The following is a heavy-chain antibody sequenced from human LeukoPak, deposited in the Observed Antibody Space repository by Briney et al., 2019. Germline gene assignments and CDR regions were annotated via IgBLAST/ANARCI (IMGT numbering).Heavy chain of an antibody. D-gene: IGHD6-13*01. CDR1: GLTFNTYA. CDR3: ARDPGKIAAAGIRFDP. J-gene: IGHJ5*02. CDR2: ISYDGSNK. V-gene: IGHV3-30-3*01. Sequence: GGSLRLSCAASGLTFNTYAMHWVRQAPGKGLEWVAVISYDGSNKYYADSVKGRFTISRDNSKNTLYLQMNSLRAEDTAVYYCARDPGKIAAAGIRFDPWGQGTLVTVSS.